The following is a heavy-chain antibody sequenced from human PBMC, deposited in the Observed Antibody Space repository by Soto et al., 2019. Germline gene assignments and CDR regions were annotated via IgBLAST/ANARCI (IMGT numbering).Heavy chain of an antibody. CDR3: ARGRRSSGHDS. CDR2: IGSGGDT. J-gene: IGHJ4*02. CDR1: GFTFSNYD. V-gene: IGHV3-13*01. D-gene: IGHD6-6*01. Sequence: EVRLLESGGGLVQPGGSLRLSCVASGFTFSNYDMHWVRQGAGEGLEWVAAIGSGGDTYYPDSVKGRFTISRENGNNSFYLQMNNLRAEDTALYYCARGRRSSGHDSWGQGTLVTVSS.